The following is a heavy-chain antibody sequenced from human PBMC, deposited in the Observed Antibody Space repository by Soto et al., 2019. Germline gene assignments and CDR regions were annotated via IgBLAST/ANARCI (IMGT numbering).Heavy chain of an antibody. CDR1: GGTFSSYA. D-gene: IGHD5-18*01. CDR2: IIPIFGTA. Sequence: ASVKVSCKASGGTFSSYAISWVRQAPGQGLEWMGGIIPIFGTANYAQKFQGRVTITADESTSTAYMELSSLRSEDTAVYYCARDWRVQLPNWFDPWGQGTLVTVSS. J-gene: IGHJ5*02. V-gene: IGHV1-69*13. CDR3: ARDWRVQLPNWFDP.